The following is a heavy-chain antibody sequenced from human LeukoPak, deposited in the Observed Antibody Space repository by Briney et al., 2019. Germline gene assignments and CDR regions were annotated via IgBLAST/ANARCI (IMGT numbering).Heavy chain of an antibody. J-gene: IGHJ4*02. CDR2: IWYDASNK. Sequence: PGGSLRLSCAASGFTFSNYGMHWVGQAPGKGLEWVAVIWYDASNKYYADSVKGRFTISRDNSKNTLYLQMNSLRAEDTAVYYCARDRYGANSPFDYWGQGTLVTVSS. D-gene: IGHD4-23*01. CDR3: ARDRYGANSPFDY. CDR1: GFTFSNYG. V-gene: IGHV3-33*01.